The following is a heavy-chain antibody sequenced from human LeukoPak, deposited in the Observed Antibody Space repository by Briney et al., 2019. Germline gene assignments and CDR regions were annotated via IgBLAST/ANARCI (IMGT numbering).Heavy chain of an antibody. V-gene: IGHV4-4*09. CDR2: IHSNGYT. CDR3: TKREGPMSGSYDYFDP. CDR1: GGSISGCY. Sequence: SETLSLTCTVSGGSISGCYWSWIRQPPGQGLEWIAYIHSNGYTNYSPSLKSRVTISVDTSKNQFSLKVTSVTAADTAMYYCTKREGPMSGSYDYFDPWGQGTLVTVS. J-gene: IGHJ5*02. D-gene: IGHD1-26*01.